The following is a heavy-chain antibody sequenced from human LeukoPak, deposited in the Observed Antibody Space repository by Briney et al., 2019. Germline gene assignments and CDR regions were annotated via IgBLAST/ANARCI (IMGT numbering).Heavy chain of an antibody. J-gene: IGHJ3*02. Sequence: GGSLRLSCAASGFTFSSYSMNWIRQAPGKGLEWVSYISSSTTYTNYAESVKGRFTISRDNAKNSLFLQMNSLRTEDTALYYCANEAASLGAFDIWGQGTMVTVSS. CDR1: GFTFSSYS. CDR3: ANEAASLGAFDI. D-gene: IGHD6-13*01. V-gene: IGHV3-21*05. CDR2: ISSSTTYT.